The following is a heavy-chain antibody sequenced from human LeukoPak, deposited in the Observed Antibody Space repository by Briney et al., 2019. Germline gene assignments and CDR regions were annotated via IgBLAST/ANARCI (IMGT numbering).Heavy chain of an antibody. V-gene: IGHV5-51*01. CDR2: IYPGDSDT. J-gene: IGHJ3*02. CDR1: GYSFTSYW. D-gene: IGHD2-15*01. CDR3: ARQPPRYCSGGSCPRDAFDI. Sequence: GESLKISCKGSGYSFTSYWIGWVRQMPGKGLEWMGIIYPGDSDTRYSPSFQGQVTISADKSISTAYPQWSSLKASDTAMYYCARQPPRYCSGGSCPRDAFDIWGQGTMVTVSS.